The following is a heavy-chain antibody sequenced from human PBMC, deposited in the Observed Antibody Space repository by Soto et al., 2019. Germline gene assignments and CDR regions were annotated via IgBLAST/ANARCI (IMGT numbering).Heavy chain of an antibody. D-gene: IGHD2-15*01. CDR1: GGSISSSSHC. CDR2: IYYSGNT. CDR3: ASPGSRPFNCFDP. V-gene: IGHV4-39*01. J-gene: IGHJ5*02. Sequence: SETLSLTCTVSGGSISSSSHCWGWIRQPPGKGLEWIGSIYYSGNTYYNPSLKSRVTISVDTSKNQFSLKLSSVTAADTAVYYCASPGSRPFNCFDPWGQGTLVTVSS.